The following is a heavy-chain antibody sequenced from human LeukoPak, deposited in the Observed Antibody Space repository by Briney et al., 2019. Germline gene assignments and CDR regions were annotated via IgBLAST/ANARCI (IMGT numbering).Heavy chain of an antibody. CDR1: GYTFTGYY. CDR3: ARGPSYGSGKEGMDV. J-gene: IGHJ6*02. V-gene: IGHV1-2*02. D-gene: IGHD3-10*01. CDR2: INPNSGGT. Sequence: ASVKVSCKASGYTFTGYYMHWVRQAPGQGLEWMGWINPNSGGTNYAQKFQGRVTMTRDTSIGTAYMELSRLRSDDTAVYYCARGPSYGSGKEGMDVWGQGTTVTVSS.